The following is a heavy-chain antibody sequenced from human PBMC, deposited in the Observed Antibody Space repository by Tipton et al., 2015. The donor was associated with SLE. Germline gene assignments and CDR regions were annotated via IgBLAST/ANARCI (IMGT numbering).Heavy chain of an antibody. V-gene: IGHV4-34*01. CDR3: AREGYSSSVDAFDI. CDR2: INHSGST. J-gene: IGHJ3*02. Sequence: TLSLTCAVYGGSFSGYYWSWIRQPPGKGLEWIGEINHSGSTNYNPSLKSRVTISVDTSKNQFSLKLSSVTAADTAVYYCAREGYSSSVDAFDIWGQGTMVTVSS. D-gene: IGHD6-13*01. CDR1: GGSFSGYY.